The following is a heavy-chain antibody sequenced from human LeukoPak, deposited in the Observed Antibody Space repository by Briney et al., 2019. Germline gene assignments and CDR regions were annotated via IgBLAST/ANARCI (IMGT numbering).Heavy chain of an antibody. D-gene: IGHD1-26*01. CDR2: INPSGGST. J-gene: IGHJ4*02. CDR1: GYIFTSYY. CDR3: ARVGSGSSEAADY. Sequence: ASVKVSCKASGYIFTSYYIHWVRQAPGQGLEWIGIINPSGGSTRYAQKLQGRVTMTRDTSTSTVYMELSSLRSEDTAVYYCARVGSGSSEAADYWGQGTLVTVSS. V-gene: IGHV1-46*04.